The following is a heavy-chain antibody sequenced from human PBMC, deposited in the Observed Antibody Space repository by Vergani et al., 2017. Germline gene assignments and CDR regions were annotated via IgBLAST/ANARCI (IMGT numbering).Heavy chain of an antibody. CDR3: ARELDYYGSGSNYLDY. J-gene: IGHJ4*02. CDR1: GGSINSGDYY. V-gene: IGHV4-30-4*08. D-gene: IGHD3-10*01. CDR2: IYYSGST. Sequence: QVQLQESGPGLVKPSQTLSLTCTVSGGSINSGDYYWSWIRQPPGKGLEWIGYIYYSGSTYYNPSLKSRLTISVDTSKNQFSLKLTSVTAADTAVYYCARELDYYGSGSNYLDYWGQGTLVTVSS.